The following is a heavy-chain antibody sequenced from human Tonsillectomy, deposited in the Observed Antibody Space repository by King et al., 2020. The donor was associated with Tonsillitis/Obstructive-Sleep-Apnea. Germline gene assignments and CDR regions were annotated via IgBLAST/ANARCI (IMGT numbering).Heavy chain of an antibody. CDR2: IRQGGST. J-gene: IGHJ2*01. Sequence: VQLQQWGAGLLKPSETLSLTCAVYGGSFSDYYWSWIRQPPGKGLEWIGEIRQGGSTSYNPSLKSRVTMSVDTSKSQFSLKLSSVTAADTAVYFCARVRSDDGGIWYFDLWGRGALVTVSS. V-gene: IGHV4-34*01. D-gene: IGHD6-19*01. CDR1: GGSFSDYY. CDR3: ARVRSDDGGIWYFDL.